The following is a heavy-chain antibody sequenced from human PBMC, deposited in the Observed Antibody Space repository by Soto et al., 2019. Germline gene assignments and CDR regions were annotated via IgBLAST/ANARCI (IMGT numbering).Heavy chain of an antibody. V-gene: IGHV4-4*02. CDR1: GDSMNTNNW. CDR3: ARTRQSCSSSRCHDVYFDY. Sequence: LSLTCAVFGDSMNTNNWWSWVRQTPGKGLEWIGEIHHNGDTTYSPSLKSRVTMSLDKSKYQFSLRLTSVTAADTAVYYCARTRQSCSSSRCHDVYFDYWGRGTLVTVSS. J-gene: IGHJ4*02. CDR2: IHHNGDT. D-gene: IGHD2-2*01.